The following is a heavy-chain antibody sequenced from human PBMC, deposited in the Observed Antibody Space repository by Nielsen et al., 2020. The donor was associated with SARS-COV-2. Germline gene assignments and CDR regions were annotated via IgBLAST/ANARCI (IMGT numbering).Heavy chain of an antibody. CDR1: GFTFSYHT. CDR3: ARDLFVIVYYDSSANWFDP. D-gene: IGHD3-22*01. V-gene: IGHV3-48*04. CDR2: ISSSGNTI. Sequence: GESLKISCEASGFTFSYHTIYWVRQAPGKGLEWVSYISSSGNTIYYADSVRGRFTISRDNAENSLYLQMNSLRAEDTAVYYCARDLFVIVYYDSSANWFDPWGQGTLVTVSS. J-gene: IGHJ5*02.